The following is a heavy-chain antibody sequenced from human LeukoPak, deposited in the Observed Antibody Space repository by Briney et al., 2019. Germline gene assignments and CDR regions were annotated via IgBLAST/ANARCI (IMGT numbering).Heavy chain of an antibody. CDR1: GFTFSSYA. CDR3: AKAPSGWYAQGNYFDY. V-gene: IGHV3-23*01. J-gene: IGHJ4*02. CDR2: ISGSGGST. Sequence: GGSLRLSCAASGFTFSSYAMSWVRQAPGKVLEWVSAISGSGGSTYYADSVNGRFTISRDNSKNTLYLQMNSLRAEDTAVYYCAKAPSGWYAQGNYFDYWGQGTLVTVYS. D-gene: IGHD6-19*01.